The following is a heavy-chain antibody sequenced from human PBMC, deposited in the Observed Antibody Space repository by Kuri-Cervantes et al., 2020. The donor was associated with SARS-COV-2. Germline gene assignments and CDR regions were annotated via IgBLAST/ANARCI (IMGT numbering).Heavy chain of an antibody. D-gene: IGHD6-19*01. Sequence: SETLSPTCGVDGGSFSNFLWDWVRQPPGKGLEWIGEINYSGTTNYNPSLRGRVTISVDPSKNLFSLNLTSVTAADTAMYYCARLRRHNDGWFATGYYMDVWGKGTTVTVSS. V-gene: IGHV4-34*01. CDR2: INYSGTT. J-gene: IGHJ6*03. CDR3: ARLRRHNDGWFATGYYMDV. CDR1: GGSFSNFL.